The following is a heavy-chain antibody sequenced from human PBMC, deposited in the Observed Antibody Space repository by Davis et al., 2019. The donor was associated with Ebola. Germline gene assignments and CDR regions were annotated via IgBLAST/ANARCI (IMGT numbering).Heavy chain of an antibody. CDR2: ISSSSSYI. D-gene: IGHD3-22*01. CDR1: GFTFSSYS. Sequence: GESLKISCAASGFTFSSYSMNWVRQAPGKGLEWVSSISSSSSYIYYADSVKGRFTISRDNSKNTLYLQMNSLRAEDTAVYYCARDLGDSSGYYYHTLDYWGQGTLVTVSS. V-gene: IGHV3-21*01. J-gene: IGHJ4*02. CDR3: ARDLGDSSGYYYHTLDY.